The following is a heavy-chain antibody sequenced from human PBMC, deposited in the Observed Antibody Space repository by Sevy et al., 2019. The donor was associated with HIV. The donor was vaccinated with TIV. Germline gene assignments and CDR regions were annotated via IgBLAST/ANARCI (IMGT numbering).Heavy chain of an antibody. CDR2: ISYDRSNI. J-gene: IGHJ4*02. CDR1: GFTFGSYG. V-gene: IGHV3-30*03. D-gene: IGHD3-22*01. CDR3: ARDNSGYYLLEY. Sequence: GGSLRLSCVASGFTFGSYGMHWVRQTPGKGLEWVALISYDRSNIYYGDSVKGRFTISRDNSKNTLYLEMKSLRPEDTAVYFCARDNSGYYLLEYWGQGTLVTVSS.